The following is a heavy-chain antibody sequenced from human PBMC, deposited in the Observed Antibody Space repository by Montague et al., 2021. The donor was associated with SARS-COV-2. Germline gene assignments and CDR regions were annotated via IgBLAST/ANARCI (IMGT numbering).Heavy chain of an antibody. V-gene: IGHV4-39*01. J-gene: IGHJ3*02. CDR1: GGSISSSSYY. CDR3: ARVKWELSVGNVFDI. Sequence: SETLSLTCTVSGGSISSSSYYWAWIRQPPGKGLEWIGSIYHSGSTFYNPSLKSRVRMSVDTSKNQFSLKLSPVTAADTAMYYGARVKWELSVGNVFDIWGQGTMVTVSS. D-gene: IGHD1-26*01. CDR2: IYHSGST.